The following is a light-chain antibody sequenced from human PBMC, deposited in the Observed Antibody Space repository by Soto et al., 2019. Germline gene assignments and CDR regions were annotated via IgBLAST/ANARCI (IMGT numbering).Light chain of an antibody. J-gene: IGLJ3*02. CDR1: SSDVGGYNY. V-gene: IGLV2-8*01. CDR2: EVS. Sequence: QSVLTQPPSASGSPGQSVTISCTGTSSDVGGYNYVSWYQQHPGKAPKLMIYEVSKRPSGVPDRFSGSKSGNTASLTVSGLQAEDEADYYCNSYAGSYGWVFGGGTKVTVL. CDR3: NSYAGSYGWV.